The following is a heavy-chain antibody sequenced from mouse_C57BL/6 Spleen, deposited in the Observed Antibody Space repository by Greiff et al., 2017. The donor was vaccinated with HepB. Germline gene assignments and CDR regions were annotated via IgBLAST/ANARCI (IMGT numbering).Heavy chain of an antibody. CDR3: ARKDNSITTVVATPFAY. D-gene: IGHD1-1*01. CDR2: ISSGSSTI. CDR1: GFTFSDYG. V-gene: IGHV5-17*01. Sequence: EVKLMESGGGLVKPGGSLKLSCAASGFTFSDYGMHWVRQAPETGLEWVAYISSGSSTIYYADTVKGRFTISRDNAKNTLFLQMTSLRSEDTAMYYCARKDNSITTVVATPFAYWGQGTLVTVSA. J-gene: IGHJ3*01.